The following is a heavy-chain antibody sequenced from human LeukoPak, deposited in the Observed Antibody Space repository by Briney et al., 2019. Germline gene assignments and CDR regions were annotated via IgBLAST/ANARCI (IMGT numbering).Heavy chain of an antibody. Sequence: GGSLRLSCAASGFTFSSYSMNWVRQAPGKGLEWVSSISSSSSYIYYADSVKGRFTISRDNARNSLYLQMNSLRAEDTAVYYCAKRYNWNDGGFDYWGQGTLVTVSS. V-gene: IGHV3-21*01. CDR2: ISSSSSYI. CDR3: AKRYNWNDGGFDY. J-gene: IGHJ4*02. D-gene: IGHD1-1*01. CDR1: GFTFSSYS.